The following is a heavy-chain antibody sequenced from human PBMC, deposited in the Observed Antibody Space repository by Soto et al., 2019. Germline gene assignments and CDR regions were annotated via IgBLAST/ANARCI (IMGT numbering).Heavy chain of an antibody. D-gene: IGHD1-1*01. CDR1: GGSFSGYY. Sequence: SETLSLTCAVYGGSFSGYYWSWIRQPPGKGLEWIGEINHSGSTNYNPSLKSRVTISVDTSKNQFSLKLSSVTAADTAVYYCARGPDNWNDLPVIHYYYYMDVWGKGTTVTVSS. J-gene: IGHJ6*03. CDR3: ARGPDNWNDLPVIHYYYYMDV. V-gene: IGHV4-34*01. CDR2: INHSGST.